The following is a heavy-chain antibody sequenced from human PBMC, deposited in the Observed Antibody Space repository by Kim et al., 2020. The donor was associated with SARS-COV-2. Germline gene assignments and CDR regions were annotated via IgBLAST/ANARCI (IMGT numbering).Heavy chain of an antibody. CDR3: ARDRPGEDIAEVGFDY. D-gene: IGHD2-15*01. Sequence: GGSLRLSCAASGFTFSSYSMNWVRQAPGKGLEWVSSISSSSSYIYYADSVKGRFTISRDNAKNSLYLQMNSLRAEDTAVYYCARDRPGEDIAEVGFDYWGQGTLVTVSS. CDR1: GFTFSSYS. CDR2: ISSSSSYI. V-gene: IGHV3-21*01. J-gene: IGHJ4*02.